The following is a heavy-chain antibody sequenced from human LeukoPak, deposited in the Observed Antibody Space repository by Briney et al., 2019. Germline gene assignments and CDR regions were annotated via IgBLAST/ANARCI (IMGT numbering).Heavy chain of an antibody. CDR3: ARDMEDIVVVPAAAYYYYYGMDV. J-gene: IGHJ6*02. Sequence: GGSLRLSRAASGFTFSSYSMNWVRQAPGKGLEWVSSISSSSSYIYYADSVKGRFTISRDNAKNSLYLQMNSLRAEDTAAYYCARDMEDIVVVPAAAYYYYYGMDVWGQGTTVTVSS. CDR1: GFTFSSYS. V-gene: IGHV3-21*01. D-gene: IGHD2-2*01. CDR2: ISSSSSYI.